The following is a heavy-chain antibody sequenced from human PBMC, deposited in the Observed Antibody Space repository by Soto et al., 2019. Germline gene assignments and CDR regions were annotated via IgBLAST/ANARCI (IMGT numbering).Heavy chain of an antibody. CDR2: ISSSSSTI. CDR1: GFTFSSYS. D-gene: IGHD3-22*01. J-gene: IGHJ4*02. Sequence: GGSLRLSCAASGFTFSSYSMNWVRQAPGKGLEWVSYISSSSSTIYYADSVKGRFTISRDNAKNSLYLQMNSLRDEDTAVYYCARARNYYDSSGYCYFDYWGQGTLVTVSS. V-gene: IGHV3-48*02. CDR3: ARARNYYDSSGYCYFDY.